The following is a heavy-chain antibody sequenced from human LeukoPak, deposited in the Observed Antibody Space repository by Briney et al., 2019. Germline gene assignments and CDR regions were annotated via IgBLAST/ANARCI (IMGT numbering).Heavy chain of an antibody. J-gene: IGHJ4*01. CDR1: GYSFTTDW. CDR3: ARAHFYDSSGYYHGDY. CDR2: IYPGDSDT. V-gene: IGHV5-51*01. Sequence: ESLKISCMASGYSFTTDWIGWVRQMPGKGLEWMGIIYPGDSDTRYSPSFQGQVTISADKSISTAYLQWTSLRASDTPMYYCARAHFYDSSGYYHGDYWGQGTLVTVSS. D-gene: IGHD3-22*01.